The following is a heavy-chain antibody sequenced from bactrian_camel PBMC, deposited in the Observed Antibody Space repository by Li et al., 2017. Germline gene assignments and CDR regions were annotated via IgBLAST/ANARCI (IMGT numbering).Heavy chain of an antibody. J-gene: IGHJ4*01. CDR3: LSSLGSDEGY. CDR2: INNGGGST. D-gene: IGHD5*01. V-gene: IGHV3S31*01. Sequence: VQLVESGGGSVQPGGSLRLSCTIGGYTCVSACLGWFRQAPGKGLEWVSRINNGGGSTYYADSLKGRFTISRDNAKNTLYLQLNSLQTEDTAMYYCLSSLGSDEGYWGQGTQVTVS. CDR1: GYTCVSAC.